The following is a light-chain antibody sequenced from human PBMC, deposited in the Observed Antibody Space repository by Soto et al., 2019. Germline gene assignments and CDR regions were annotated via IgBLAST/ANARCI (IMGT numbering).Light chain of an antibody. Sequence: EIVLTQSPATLSVSPGERVTLSCRASQNLHSFLSRYKQRPGQAPRPLLYDGSKRAAAVPDRISGDGSGTDYTLTISSLEPEDFAVYYCQQRTRWPMTFGQGTPME. J-gene: IGKJ5*01. CDR3: QQRTRWPMT. CDR1: QNLHSF. CDR2: DGS. V-gene: IGKV3-11*01.